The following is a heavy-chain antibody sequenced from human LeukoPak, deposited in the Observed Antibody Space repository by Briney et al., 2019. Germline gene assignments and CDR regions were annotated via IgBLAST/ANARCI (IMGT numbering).Heavy chain of an antibody. CDR2: IKEDGSKK. D-gene: IGHD3-22*01. V-gene: IGHV3-7*03. CDR1: GFTFSSCW. J-gene: IGHJ4*02. Sequence: GGSLRLSCAASGFTFSSCWMTWVRQAPGKGLQWVANIKEDGSKKNYVDSVKGRFTIFRDNAKNSLYLQMNSLRAEDTAVYYCATPLDYYDSSGYHQGGDWGQGTLVTVSS. CDR3: ATPLDYYDSSGYHQGGD.